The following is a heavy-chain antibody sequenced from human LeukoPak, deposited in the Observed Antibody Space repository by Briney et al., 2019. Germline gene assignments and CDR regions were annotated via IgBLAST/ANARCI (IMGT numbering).Heavy chain of an antibody. V-gene: IGHV4-34*01. Sequence: PSETLSLTCAVYGGSFSGYYWSWIRQPPGKRLEWIGEINHSGSTNYNPSLKSRVTISVDTSKNQISLELNSVTAADTAVYYCACSGGSCYSTTPVNWGQGTLVTVSA. J-gene: IGHJ4*02. D-gene: IGHD2-15*01. CDR3: ACSGGSCYSTTPVN. CDR1: GGSFSGYY. CDR2: INHSGST.